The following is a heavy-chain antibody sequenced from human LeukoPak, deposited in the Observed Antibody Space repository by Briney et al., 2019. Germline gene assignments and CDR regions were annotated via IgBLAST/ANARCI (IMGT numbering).Heavy chain of an antibody. CDR3: ARGGTIFGVVIMEKSWFDP. J-gene: IGHJ5*02. Sequence: GASVKVSCKASGGTFSSYTISWVRQAPGQGLEWMGRIIPILGIANYAQKFQGRVTITADKSTSTAYMELSSLRSEDTAVYYCARGGTIFGVVIMEKSWFDPWGQGTLVTVSS. D-gene: IGHD3-3*01. CDR1: GGTFSSYT. V-gene: IGHV1-69*02. CDR2: IIPILGIA.